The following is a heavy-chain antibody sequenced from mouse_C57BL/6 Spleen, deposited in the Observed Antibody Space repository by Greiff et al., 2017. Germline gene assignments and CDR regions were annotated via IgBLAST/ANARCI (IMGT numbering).Heavy chain of an antibody. V-gene: IGHV1-55*01. J-gene: IGHJ2*01. CDR3: ARERDYYGSSYAYFDY. Sequence: QVQLKQSGAELVKPGASVKMSCKASGYTFTSYWITWVKQRPGQGLEWIGDIYPGSGSTNYNEKFKSKATLTVDTSSSTAYMQLSSLTSEDSAVYYCARERDYYGSSYAYFDYWGQGTTLTVSS. CDR1: GYTFTSYW. CDR2: IYPGSGST. D-gene: IGHD1-1*01.